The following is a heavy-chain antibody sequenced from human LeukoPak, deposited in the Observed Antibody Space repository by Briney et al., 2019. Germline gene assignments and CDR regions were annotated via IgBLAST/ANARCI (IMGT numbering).Heavy chain of an antibody. Sequence: ASVKVSCKASGYTFTSYYMHWVRQAPGQGLEWMGIINPSGGSTSYAQKFQGRVTMTRDTSTSTVYMELSSLRSEDTAVYYCARARFGYCSSTSCYTPYYYYYMDVWGKGTTVTVSS. V-gene: IGHV1-46*01. D-gene: IGHD2-2*02. CDR3: ARARFGYCSSTSCYTPYYYYYMDV. CDR1: GYTFTSYY. J-gene: IGHJ6*03. CDR2: INPSGGST.